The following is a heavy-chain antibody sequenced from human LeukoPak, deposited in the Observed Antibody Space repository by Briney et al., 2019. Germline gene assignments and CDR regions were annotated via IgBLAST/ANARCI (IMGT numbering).Heavy chain of an antibody. Sequence: PGRSLRLSCAASGFTFSSYAMHWVRQAPGKGLEWVAVISYDGSNKYYADSVKGRFTISRDNSKNTLYLQMNSLRAEDTAVYYCAKDFYGYYYDSSGYHAFDIWGQGTMVTVSS. D-gene: IGHD3-22*01. CDR2: ISYDGSNK. V-gene: IGHV3-30*04. CDR1: GFTFSSYA. J-gene: IGHJ3*02. CDR3: AKDFYGYYYDSSGYHAFDI.